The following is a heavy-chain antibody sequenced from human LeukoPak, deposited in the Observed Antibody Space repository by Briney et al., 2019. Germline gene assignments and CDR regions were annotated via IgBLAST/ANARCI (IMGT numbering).Heavy chain of an antibody. D-gene: IGHD2-8*01. CDR1: GGSVSSYY. J-gene: IGHJ5*02. V-gene: IGHV4-59*02. CDR3: ARDNGGYNWFDP. CDR2: ISYSGGT. Sequence: SETLSLTCTVSGGSVSSYYWTWIRQPLGKGLEWIGYISYSGGTNYNPSLRSRVTISVDASKTQFSLKLSSVTAADTAVYYCARDNGGYNWFDPWGQGTLVTVSS.